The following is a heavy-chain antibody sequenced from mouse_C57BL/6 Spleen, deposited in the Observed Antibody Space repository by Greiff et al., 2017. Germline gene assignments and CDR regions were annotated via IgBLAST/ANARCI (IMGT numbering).Heavy chain of an antibody. V-gene: IGHV1-55*01. D-gene: IGHD2-4*01. CDR1: GYTFTSYW. CDR3: ARRLRRPEYYFDY. J-gene: IGHJ2*01. CDR2: IYPGSGST. Sequence: VQLQQPGAELVKPGASVEMSCKASGYTFTSYWITWVKQRPGQGLEWIGDIYPGSGSTNYNEKFKGKATLTVDTSSSTAYMQLRSLTSEDSAVYDCARRLRRPEYYFDYWGQGTTLTVSS.